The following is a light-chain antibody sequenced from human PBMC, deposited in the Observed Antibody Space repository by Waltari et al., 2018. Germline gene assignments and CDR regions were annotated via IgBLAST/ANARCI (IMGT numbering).Light chain of an antibody. CDR3: CSYAGRITFVV. V-gene: IGLV2-23*01. CDR1: SSDLGGSNF. CDR2: EGT. J-gene: IGLJ2*01. Sequence: QSALTQPASVSGSPGQSLTISCTGTSSDLGGSNFVSWYQQHPGKAPKVLIYEGTKRPSGISNRFSGSKSGNTASLTISGLQAEDEADYYCCSYAGRITFVVFGGGTKLTVL.